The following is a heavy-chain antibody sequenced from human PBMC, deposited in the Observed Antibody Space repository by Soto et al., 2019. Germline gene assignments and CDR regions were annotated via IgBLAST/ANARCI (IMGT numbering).Heavy chain of an antibody. Sequence: EVQLVESGGGLVKPGGSLRLSCAASGFTFSNDWMSWVRQAPGKGLEWVGRIKSKTDGRTKDYAAPVKGRFTISRDNSKNTLYLQMNSLKTGDTAVYYCTTVLLCFGRYAFDIWGHGTMVTVSS. CDR2: IKSKTDGRTK. CDR1: GFTFSNDW. V-gene: IGHV3-15*01. J-gene: IGHJ3*02. CDR3: TTVLLCFGRYAFDI. D-gene: IGHD3-10*01.